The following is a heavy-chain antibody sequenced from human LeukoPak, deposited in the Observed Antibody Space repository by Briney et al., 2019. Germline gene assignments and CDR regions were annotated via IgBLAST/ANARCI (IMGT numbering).Heavy chain of an antibody. CDR3: ARAYDSSGYYRYGMDV. D-gene: IGHD3-22*01. CDR2: IIPIFGTA. J-gene: IGHJ6*02. V-gene: IGHV1-69*13. Sequence: ASVKVSCKASGGTFSSYAISWVRQAPGQGLEWMGGIIPIFGTANYAQKFQGRVTNTADESTSTAYMELSSLRSEDTAVYYCARAYDSSGYYRYGMDVWGQGTTVTVSS. CDR1: GGTFSSYA.